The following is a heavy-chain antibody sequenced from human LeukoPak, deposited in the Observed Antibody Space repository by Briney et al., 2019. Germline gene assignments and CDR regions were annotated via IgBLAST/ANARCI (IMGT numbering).Heavy chain of an antibody. D-gene: IGHD6-19*01. V-gene: IGHV3-11*04. J-gene: IGHJ4*02. Sequence: RAGGSLRLSCAASGFTFNDYYMGWIRQAPGKGLEWISYISSSGSTVYFADSLKVRFTISRATAQNSLYLVMNNLRAEDTAVYYCARKRSGWPGDFDYWGQGTLVTVAS. CDR3: ARKRSGWPGDFDY. CDR1: GFTFNDYY. CDR2: ISSSGSTV.